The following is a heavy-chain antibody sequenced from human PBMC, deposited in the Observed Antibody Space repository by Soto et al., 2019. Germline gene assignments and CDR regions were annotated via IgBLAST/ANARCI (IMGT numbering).Heavy chain of an antibody. V-gene: IGHV4-30-2*01. CDR1: GDSISSGGYS. CDR3: ARGSTRWRPQSNWCDP. D-gene: IGHD2-15*01. Sequence: QLQLQESGSGLVKPSQTLSLTCAVSGDSISSGGYSWSWIRQPPGKGLEWIGYIYRSGTTYYNPSLKGQVTKSVDTSKNQFSLKLSSVTAADTAVYYCARGSTRWRPQSNWCDPWGQGTLVTVSS. CDR2: IYRSGTT. J-gene: IGHJ5*02.